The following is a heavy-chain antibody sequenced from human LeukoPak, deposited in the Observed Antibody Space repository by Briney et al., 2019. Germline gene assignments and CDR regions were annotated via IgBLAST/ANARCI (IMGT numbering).Heavy chain of an antibody. CDR3: ARQYDSSGYWYYFDY. D-gene: IGHD3-22*01. V-gene: IGHV4-59*08. J-gene: IGHJ4*02. Sequence: SETLSLTCTVSGGSISSDYWSWIRQPPGKGLEWIGYIYYSGSPNYNPSLKSRVTISLDTSKNQFSLKLSSVTVADTAVYYCARQYDSSGYWYYFDYWGQGTLVTVSS. CDR2: IYYSGSP. CDR1: GGSISSDY.